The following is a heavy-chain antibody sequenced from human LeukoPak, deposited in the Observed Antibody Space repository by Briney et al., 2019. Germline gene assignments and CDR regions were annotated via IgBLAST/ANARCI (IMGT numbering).Heavy chain of an antibody. D-gene: IGHD2-2*01. Sequence: SETLSLTCTVSGGPISYYHWSWIRQPAGKGLEWIGRISPSGSTHYNPSLKGRVTMSVDTSKNQFSLNLSSATAADTAVYFCARDGRYCTTTSCYWWFDPWGQGTLVTVSS. CDR3: ARDGRYCTTTSCYWWFDP. J-gene: IGHJ5*02. V-gene: IGHV4-4*07. CDR1: GGPISYYH. CDR2: ISPSGST.